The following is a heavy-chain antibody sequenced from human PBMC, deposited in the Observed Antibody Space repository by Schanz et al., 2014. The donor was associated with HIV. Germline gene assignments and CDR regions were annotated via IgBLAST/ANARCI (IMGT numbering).Heavy chain of an antibody. V-gene: IGHV3-7*01. CDR3: AREAILTGYYNLDY. Sequence: EVQLVESGGGLVQPGGSLRLYCAASGFTFSNYWLSWVRQAPGKGLEWVANINQDGSEFYYVDSVKGRFTISRDNAKKSLYLQMNSLRAEDTALYFCAREAILTGYYNLDYWGQGTLVTVSS. J-gene: IGHJ4*02. D-gene: IGHD3-9*01. CDR2: INQDGSEF. CDR1: GFTFSNYW.